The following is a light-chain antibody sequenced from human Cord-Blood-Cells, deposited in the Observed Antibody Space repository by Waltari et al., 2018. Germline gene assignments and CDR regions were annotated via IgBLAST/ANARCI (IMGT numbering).Light chain of an antibody. CDR3: SSYAGSNNYV. CDR1: SSDVGGYNY. V-gene: IGLV2-8*01. Sequence: QSALTQPPSASGSPGQSVTTSCTGTSSDVGGYNYVSWYQQHPGTGPKLMIYEVSKRPSGVPDRFSGSKSGNTASLTVSGLQAEDEADYYCSSYAGSNNYVFGTGTKVTVL. J-gene: IGLJ1*01. CDR2: EVS.